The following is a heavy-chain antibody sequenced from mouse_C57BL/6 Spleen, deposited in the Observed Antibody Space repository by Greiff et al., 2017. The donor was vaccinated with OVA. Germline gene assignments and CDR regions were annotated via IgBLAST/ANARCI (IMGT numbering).Heavy chain of an antibody. Sequence: EVKLQESGGGLVKPGGSLKLSCAASGFTFSSYAMSWVRQTPEKRLEWVATISDGGSYTYYPDNVKGRFTISRDNAKNNLYLQMSHLKSEDTAMYYCARDTYYYGSSYYAMDYWGQGTSVTVSS. CDR2: ISDGGSYT. D-gene: IGHD1-1*01. CDR3: ARDTYYYGSSYYAMDY. J-gene: IGHJ4*01. CDR1: GFTFSSYA. V-gene: IGHV5-4*01.